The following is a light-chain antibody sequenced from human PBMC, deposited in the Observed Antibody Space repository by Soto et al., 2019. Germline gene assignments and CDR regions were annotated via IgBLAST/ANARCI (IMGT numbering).Light chain of an antibody. V-gene: IGKV3-15*01. Sequence: EIVMTQSTATLSVSPGERATLSCRASQSVSSNLAWYQQKPGQAPRLLIYGASTRATGIPARFSGSGSGTEFTLTISNLQSEDFAVYYCQHYNNWPRTFGQGTKVEIK. CDR2: GAS. J-gene: IGKJ1*01. CDR3: QHYNNWPRT. CDR1: QSVSSN.